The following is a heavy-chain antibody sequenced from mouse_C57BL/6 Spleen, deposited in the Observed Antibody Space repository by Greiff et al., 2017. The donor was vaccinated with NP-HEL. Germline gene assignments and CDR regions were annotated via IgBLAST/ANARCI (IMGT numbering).Heavy chain of an antibody. CDR1: GFTFNTYA. V-gene: IGHV10-3*01. J-gene: IGHJ1*03. CDR3: VRGGTTVVADWYFDV. CDR2: IRSKSSNYAT. D-gene: IGHD1-1*01. Sequence: GGGLVHPKGSLKLSCAASGFTFNTYAMHWVRQAPGKGLEWVARIRSKSSNYATYYADSVKDRFTISRDDSQSMLYLQMNNLKTEDTAMYYCVRGGTTVVADWYFDVWGTGTTVTVSS.